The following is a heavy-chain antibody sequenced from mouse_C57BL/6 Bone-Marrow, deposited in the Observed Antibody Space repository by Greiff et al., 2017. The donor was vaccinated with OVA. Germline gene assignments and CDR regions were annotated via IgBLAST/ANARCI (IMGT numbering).Heavy chain of an antibody. V-gene: IGHV3-6*01. Sequence: EVQLQQSGPGLVKPSQSLSLTCSVTGYSITSGYYWNWIRQFPGNKLEWMGYISYDGSNNYNPSLKNRISITRDTSKNQFFLKLNSVTTEDTATYYCARGGFAYWGQGTLVTVSA. CDR3: ARGGFAY. CDR2: ISYDGSN. J-gene: IGHJ3*01. CDR1: GYSITSGYY.